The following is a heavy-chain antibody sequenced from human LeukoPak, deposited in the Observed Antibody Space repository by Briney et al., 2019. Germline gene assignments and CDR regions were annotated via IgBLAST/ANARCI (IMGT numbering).Heavy chain of an antibody. J-gene: IGHJ6*03. D-gene: IGHD1-26*01. CDR1: GGSFSGYY. CDR2: INHSGST. Sequence: SETLSLTCTVSGGSFSGYYWSWIRQPPGKGLEWIGEINHSGSTNYNPSLKSRVTISVDTSKNQFSLKLSSVTAADTAVYYCARGPTYSGSRYNYYYYYMDVWGKGTTVTVSS. CDR3: ARGPTYSGSRYNYYYYYMDV. V-gene: IGHV4-34*01.